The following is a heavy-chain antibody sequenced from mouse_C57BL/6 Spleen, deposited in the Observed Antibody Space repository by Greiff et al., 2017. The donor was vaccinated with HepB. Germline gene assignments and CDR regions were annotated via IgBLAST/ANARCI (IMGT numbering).Heavy chain of an antibody. Sequence: QVQLKQSGAELARPGASVKLSCKASGYTFTSYGISWVKQRTGQGLEWIGEIYPRSGNTYYNEKFKGKATLTADKSSSTAYMELRSLTSEDSAVYFCASSDGYGGFAYWGQGTLVTVSA. J-gene: IGHJ3*01. CDR3: ASSDGYGGFAY. CDR2: IYPRSGNT. V-gene: IGHV1-81*01. CDR1: GYTFTSYG. D-gene: IGHD2-2*01.